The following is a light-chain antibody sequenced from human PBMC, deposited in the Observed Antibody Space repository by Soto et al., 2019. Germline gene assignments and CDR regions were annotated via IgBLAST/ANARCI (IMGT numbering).Light chain of an antibody. Sequence: DIQMTQSPSTLSASVGDRVTITCRASQSISEWLAWYQQKPGKAPNLLIYKASSLESGVPSRFSGSGSGTEFTLTISSLPPDDFATYYCQQYNSYSGTFGQGTKVEIK. V-gene: IGKV1-5*03. J-gene: IGKJ1*01. CDR1: QSISEW. CDR2: KAS. CDR3: QQYNSYSGT.